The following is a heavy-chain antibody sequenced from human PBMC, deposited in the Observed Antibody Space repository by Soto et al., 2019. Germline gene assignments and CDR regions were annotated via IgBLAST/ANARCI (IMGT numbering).Heavy chain of an antibody. CDR2: ISPIFGST. CDR3: AGDYGVYDWYGMDV. Sequence: VQLVQSGAEVKKPGSSVKVSCRASGATFRSYAFTWVRQAPGQGLEWMGGISPIFGSTIYARQFQGRVTITADDSASTAYMELNSLSSEDTAVYYWAGDYGVYDWYGMDVGGQGTTVTVSS. V-gene: IGHV1-69*01. CDR1: GATFRSYA. D-gene: IGHD4-17*01. J-gene: IGHJ6*02.